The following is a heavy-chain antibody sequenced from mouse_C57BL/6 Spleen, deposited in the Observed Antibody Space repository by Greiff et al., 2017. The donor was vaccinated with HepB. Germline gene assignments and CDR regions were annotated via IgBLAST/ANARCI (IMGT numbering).Heavy chain of an antibody. J-gene: IGHJ2*01. V-gene: IGHV5-6*01. CDR2: ISSGGSYT. CDR3: ARRYDYGYFDY. Sequence: EVQVVESGGDLVKPGGSLKLSCAASGFTFSSYGMSWVRQTPDKRLEWVATISSGGSYTYYPDSVKGRFTISRDNAKNTLYLQMSSLKSEDTAMYYCARRYDYGYFDYWGQGTTLTVSP. CDR1: GFTFSSYG. D-gene: IGHD2-4*01.